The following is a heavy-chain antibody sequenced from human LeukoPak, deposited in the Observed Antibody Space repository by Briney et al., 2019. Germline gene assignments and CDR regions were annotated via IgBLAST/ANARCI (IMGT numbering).Heavy chain of an antibody. V-gene: IGHV4-34*01. CDR3: ARFRQLVRTGADY. D-gene: IGHD6-6*01. J-gene: IGHJ4*02. CDR2: INHSRST. CDR1: GGSFSGYY. Sequence: SETLSLTCAVYGGSFSGYYWSWIRQPPGKGLEWIGEINHSRSTNYNPSLKSRVTISVDTSKNQFSLKLSSVTAADTAVYYCARFRQLVRTGADYWGQGTLVTVSS.